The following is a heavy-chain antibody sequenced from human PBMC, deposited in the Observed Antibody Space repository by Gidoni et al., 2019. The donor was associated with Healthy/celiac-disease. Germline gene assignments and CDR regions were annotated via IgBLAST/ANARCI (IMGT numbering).Heavy chain of an antibody. V-gene: IGHV4-34*01. CDR2: INHSGST. Sequence: QVQLQQWGAGLLKPSETLSLTCAVYGGSFSGYYWSWIRQPPGKGLEWIGEINHSGSTNYNPSLKSRVTISVDTSKNQFSLKLSSVTAADTAVYYCARKVTGYSTPQGWYFDLWGRGTLVTVSS. CDR3: ARKVTGYSTPQGWYFDL. CDR1: GGSFSGYY. D-gene: IGHD6-13*01. J-gene: IGHJ2*01.